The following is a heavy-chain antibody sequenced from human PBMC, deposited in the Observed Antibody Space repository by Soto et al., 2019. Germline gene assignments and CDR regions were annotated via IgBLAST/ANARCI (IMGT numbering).Heavy chain of an antibody. V-gene: IGHV1-69*13. CDR2: IIPIFGTA. CDR3: ARDHSDYYDSSGN. D-gene: IGHD3-22*01. J-gene: IGHJ4*03. Sequence: SVKVSCKASGGTFSSYAISWVRQAPGQGLEWMGGIIPIFGTANYAQKFQGRVTITADESTSTAYMELSSLRSEDTAVYYCARDHSDYYDSSGNWGQGTPVTVSS. CDR1: GGTFSSYA.